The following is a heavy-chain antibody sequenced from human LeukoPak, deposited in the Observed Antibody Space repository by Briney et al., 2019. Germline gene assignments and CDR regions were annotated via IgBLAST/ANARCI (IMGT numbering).Heavy chain of an antibody. Sequence: SVKVSCKASGGTFSSYAISWVRQAPGQGLEWMGWIIPILGIANYAQKFQGRVTITADKSTSTAYMELSSLRSEDTAVYYCAGGIYYYGSGSYPDYWGQGTLVTVSS. CDR3: AGGIYYYGSGSYPDY. D-gene: IGHD3-10*01. V-gene: IGHV1-69*04. J-gene: IGHJ4*02. CDR1: GGTFSSYA. CDR2: IIPILGIA.